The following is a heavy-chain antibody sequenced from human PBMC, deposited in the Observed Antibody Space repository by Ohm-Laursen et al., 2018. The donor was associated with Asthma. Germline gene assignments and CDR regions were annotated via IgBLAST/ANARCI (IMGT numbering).Heavy chain of an antibody. CDR2: IYHSGST. Sequence: TLSLTCAVSGGSISSGGYSWSWIRQPPGKGLEWIGYIYHSGSTYYNPSLKSRVTISVDTSKNQFSLKLSSVTAADTAVYYCAREDWNYAGMDVWGQGTTVTVSS. CDR3: AREDWNYAGMDV. D-gene: IGHD1-1*01. J-gene: IGHJ6*02. V-gene: IGHV4-30-2*01. CDR1: GGSISSGGYS.